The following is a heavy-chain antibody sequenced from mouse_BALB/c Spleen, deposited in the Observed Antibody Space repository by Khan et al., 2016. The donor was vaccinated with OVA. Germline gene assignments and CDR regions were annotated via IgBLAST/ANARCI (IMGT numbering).Heavy chain of an antibody. Sequence: QVQLKQSGPGLVAPSQSLSITCTISGFSLTSYGVHWVRQPPGKGLEWLVVIWSDGSTTYNSALKSRLSISKDNSKSQGFLKMNSLQTDDTAMYDCDRHDGYAHYYAMDYWGQGTSVTVSS. CDR1: GFSLTSYG. D-gene: IGHD2-3*01. CDR3: DRHDGYAHYYAMDY. V-gene: IGHV2-6-1*01. J-gene: IGHJ4*01. CDR2: IWSDGST.